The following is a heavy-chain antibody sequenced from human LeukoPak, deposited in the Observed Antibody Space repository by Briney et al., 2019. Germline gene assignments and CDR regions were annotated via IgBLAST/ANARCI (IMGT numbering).Heavy chain of an antibody. Sequence: ASVKVSCKASGYTFTSYAMHWVRQAPGQRLEWMGWINAGNGNTKYSQKFQGRVTITRDTSASTAYMELSSLRSEDTAVYYCARDQGIAVAGTISLFVYWGQGTLVTVSS. CDR3: ARDQGIAVAGTISLFVY. CDR2: INAGNGNT. V-gene: IGHV1-3*01. CDR1: GYTFTSYA. J-gene: IGHJ4*02. D-gene: IGHD6-19*01.